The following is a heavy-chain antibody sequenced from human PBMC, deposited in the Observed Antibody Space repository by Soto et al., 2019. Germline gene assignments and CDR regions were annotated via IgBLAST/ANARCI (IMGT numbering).Heavy chain of an antibody. Sequence: TLSLTCTVSGGSISSGDYYWSWIRQPPGKGLEWIGYIYHSGSTYYNPSLKSRVTISVDTSKNQFSLKLSSVTAADTAVYYCARGVATTYYFDYWGQGTLVTVSS. V-gene: IGHV4-30-4*01. J-gene: IGHJ4*02. CDR1: GGSISSGDYY. CDR2: IYHSGST. D-gene: IGHD2-15*01. CDR3: ARGVATTYYFDY.